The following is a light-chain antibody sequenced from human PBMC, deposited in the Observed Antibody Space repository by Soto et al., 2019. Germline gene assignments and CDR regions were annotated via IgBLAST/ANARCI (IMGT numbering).Light chain of an antibody. CDR2: EVS. J-gene: IGLJ2*01. Sequence: QSVLTQPASVSGSPGESITISCSGTSNDVGRYNYVSWYQQHPGKVPKLLIYEVSQRPSGISNRLSGSKSGNTASLTISGLQAEDEADYFCSSYTRNSTVAFGGGTKLTVL. CDR1: SNDVGRYNY. V-gene: IGLV2-14*03. CDR3: SSYTRNSTVA.